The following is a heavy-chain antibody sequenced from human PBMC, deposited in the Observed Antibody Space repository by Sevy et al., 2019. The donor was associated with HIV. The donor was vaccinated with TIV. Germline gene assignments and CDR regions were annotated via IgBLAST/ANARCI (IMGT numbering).Heavy chain of an antibody. V-gene: IGHV3-23*01. D-gene: IGHD3-22*01. CDR3: VKASDPVDYYDSARPLGY. J-gene: IGHJ4*02. Sequence: GGSLRLSCAASGFIFGNYAMNWVRQAPGKGLEWSSSISGAADRTHYADSVKGRFTISSDSSKNTLYLQMTSLRVEDTAVYYCVKASDPVDYYDSARPLGYWGQGTLVTVSS. CDR2: ISGAADRT. CDR1: GFIFGNYA.